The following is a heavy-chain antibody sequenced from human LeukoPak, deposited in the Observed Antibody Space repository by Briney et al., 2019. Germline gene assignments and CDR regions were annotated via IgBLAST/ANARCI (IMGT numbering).Heavy chain of an antibody. CDR3: ARGPPDYYDSSGYSYFDY. CDR2: IIPIFGTA. D-gene: IGHD3-22*01. J-gene: IGHJ4*02. CDR1: GGTFSSYD. V-gene: IGHV1-69*13. Sequence: GASVKVSCKASGGTFSSYDINWVRQAPGQGLEWMGGIIPIFGTANYAQKFQGRVTITADESTSTAYMELSSLRSEDTAVYYCARGPPDYYDSSGYSYFDYWGQGTLVTVSS.